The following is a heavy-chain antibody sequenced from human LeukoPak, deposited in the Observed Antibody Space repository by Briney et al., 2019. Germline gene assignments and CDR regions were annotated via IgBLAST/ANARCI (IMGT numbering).Heavy chain of an antibody. CDR2: INHSGST. D-gene: IGHD3-10*01. V-gene: IGHV4-34*01. CDR3: ARVMFYYYGSEWGYYYYYYMDV. J-gene: IGHJ6*03. CDR1: GGSFSGYY. Sequence: PSETLSLTCAVYGGSFSGYYWSWIRQPPGKGLEWIGEINHSGSTNYNPSLKSRVTISVDTSKNQFSLKLSSVTAADTAVYYCARVMFYYYGSEWGYYYYYYMDVWGKGTTVTVSS.